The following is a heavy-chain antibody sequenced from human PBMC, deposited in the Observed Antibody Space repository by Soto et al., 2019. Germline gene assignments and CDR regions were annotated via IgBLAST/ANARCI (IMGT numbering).Heavy chain of an antibody. CDR2: IYPGDSDT. V-gene: IGHV5-51*01. CDR3: ARHSSGWYGEGLNFDY. D-gene: IGHD6-19*01. CDR1: GYSFTSYW. Sequence: GESLKISCKGSGYSFTSYWIGWVRQMPGKSLEWMGIIYPGDSDTRYSPSFQGQVTISADKSISTAYLQWSSLKASDTAMYYCARHSSGWYGEGLNFDYWGQGTLVTVSS. J-gene: IGHJ4*02.